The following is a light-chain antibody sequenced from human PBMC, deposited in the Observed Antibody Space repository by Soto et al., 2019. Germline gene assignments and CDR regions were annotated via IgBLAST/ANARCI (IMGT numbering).Light chain of an antibody. CDR1: QDISSY. V-gene: IGKV1-9*01. J-gene: IGKJ1*01. Sequence: SQLTQSPSSLSASVGDRVTITCRASQDISSYLAWYQQEPGKAPKLLIYAASTLQSGVPSRFSGSGSGTDFTLTISTRQPEDFATYYCQQLNTYPWTFGQGTKVEIK. CDR3: QQLNTYPWT. CDR2: AAS.